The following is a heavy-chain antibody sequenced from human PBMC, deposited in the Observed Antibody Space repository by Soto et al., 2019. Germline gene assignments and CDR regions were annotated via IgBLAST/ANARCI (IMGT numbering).Heavy chain of an antibody. CDR1: GGSISSYY. D-gene: IGHD3-10*01. Sequence: SETLSLTCTVSGGSISSYYWSWIRQPPGKGLEWIGYIYYSGSTNYNPSLKSRVTISVDTSKNQFSLKLSSVTAADTAVYYCARGAGSGSYYTNYYYYYGMDVWGQGTTVTVSS. J-gene: IGHJ6*02. V-gene: IGHV4-59*01. CDR3: ARGAGSGSYYTNYYYYYGMDV. CDR2: IYYSGST.